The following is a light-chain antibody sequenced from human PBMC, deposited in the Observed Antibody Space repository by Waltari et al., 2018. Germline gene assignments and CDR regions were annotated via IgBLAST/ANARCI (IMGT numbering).Light chain of an antibody. Sequence: QSVLTQTPSVSEAPRQRVTISCSGSRSNIGNNALNWYQQVPGKAPTLLVFADVLLPSGVFDRFSGFKSGTSDSLASRGLRSEDEGVYYCAAWDDSLKGVLFGGGTKLTVL. V-gene: IGLV1-36*01. J-gene: IGLJ2*01. CDR2: ADV. CDR1: RSNIGNNA. CDR3: AAWDDSLKGVL.